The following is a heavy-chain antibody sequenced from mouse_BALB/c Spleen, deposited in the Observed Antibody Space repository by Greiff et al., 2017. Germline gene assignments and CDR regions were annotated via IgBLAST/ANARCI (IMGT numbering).Heavy chain of an antibody. J-gene: IGHJ2*01. Sequence: DVKLQESGPGLVKPSQSLSLTCSVTGYSITSGYYWNWIRQFPGNKLEWMGYISYDGSNNYNPSLKNRISITRDTSKNQFFLKLNSVTTEDTATYYCARDPITTALFDYWGQGTTLTVSS. CDR2: ISYDGSN. D-gene: IGHD1-2*01. CDR1: GYSITSGYY. V-gene: IGHV3-6*02. CDR3: ARDPITTALFDY.